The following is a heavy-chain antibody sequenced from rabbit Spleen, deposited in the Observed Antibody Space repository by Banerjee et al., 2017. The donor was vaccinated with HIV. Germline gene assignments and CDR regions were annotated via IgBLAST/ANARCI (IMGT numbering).Heavy chain of an antibody. CDR1: GFSFSDRDV. D-gene: IGHD1-1*01. Sequence: QSLEESGGGLVQPGASLTLTCKASGFSFSDRDVMCWVRQAPGKGLQWIACINTYTGKPVYATWAKGRFTISRTSSTTVTLRMTSLTAADRAAYFCARDLVGVIGWNFYLWGPGTLVTVS. V-gene: IGHV1S40*01. J-gene: IGHJ4*01. CDR3: ARDLVGVIGWNFYL. CDR2: INTYTGKP.